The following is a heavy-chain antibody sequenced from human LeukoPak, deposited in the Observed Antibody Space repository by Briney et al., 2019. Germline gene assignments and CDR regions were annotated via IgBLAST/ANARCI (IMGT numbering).Heavy chain of an antibody. Sequence: PGGSLRVSCADSGFTFSNYDMNCVRQAPGKGLEWVSHISRSGNTIYYGDSVKGRFTTSRDNAKNSLYLQMNSLRAEDTAVYYCARSFYLFGRVTLVTVSS. CDR2: ISRSGNTI. CDR3: ARSFYL. J-gene: IGHJ2*01. V-gene: IGHV3-48*03. CDR1: GFTFSNYD.